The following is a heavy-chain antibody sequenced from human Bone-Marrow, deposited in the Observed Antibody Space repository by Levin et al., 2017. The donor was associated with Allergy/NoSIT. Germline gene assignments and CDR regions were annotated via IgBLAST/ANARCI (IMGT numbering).Heavy chain of an antibody. V-gene: IGHV4-4*02. D-gene: IGHD6-19*01. CDR1: DGSITSSNW. Sequence: SETLSLTCAVSDGSITSSNWWTWVRQSPGKGLEWLGQIYYTGNSKYNPSLKSRVSISVDTSKDHFSLTLTSVTAADTAVYYCASAPGYSSGWQDGLDVWGRGTMVTVSS. CDR3: ASAPGYSSGWQDGLDV. CDR2: IYYTGNS. J-gene: IGHJ3*01.